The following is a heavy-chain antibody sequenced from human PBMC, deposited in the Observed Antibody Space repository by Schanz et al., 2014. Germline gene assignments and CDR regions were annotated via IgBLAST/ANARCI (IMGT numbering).Heavy chain of an antibody. CDR1: GGTFNSYT. J-gene: IGHJ5*02. CDR3: AREVGLYDRGWFDP. CDR2: IIPILGIA. D-gene: IGHD3-22*01. Sequence: QVQLVQSGAEVKKPGSSMKVSCKASGGTFNSYTINWVRQAPGQGLEWMGRIIPILGIANYAQKFQGRVTMTADTSTGTAYMELRSLRSDDTAVYYCAREVGLYDRGWFDPWGQGTLVTVAS. V-gene: IGHV1-69*08.